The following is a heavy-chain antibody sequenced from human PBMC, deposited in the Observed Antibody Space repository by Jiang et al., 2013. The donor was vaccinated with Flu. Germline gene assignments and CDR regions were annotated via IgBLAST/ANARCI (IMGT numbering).Heavy chain of an antibody. CDR1: WFSLSDPRMG. CDR3: ARTGFDASLLGVPFDP. Sequence: TLTCTVSWFSLSDPRMGVSWIRQPPGKAPEWLAHIYPNDEKVYSASLRSRLTVSKDTSKSQVVLTLTNMDPVDTATYYCARTGFDASLLGVPFDPWGQGTLVTVSS. J-gene: IGHJ5*02. V-gene: IGHV2-26*01. CDR2: IYPNDEK. D-gene: IGHD3-10*01.